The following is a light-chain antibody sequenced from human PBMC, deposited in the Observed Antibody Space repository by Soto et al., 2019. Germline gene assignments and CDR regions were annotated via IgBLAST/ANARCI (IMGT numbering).Light chain of an antibody. J-gene: IGKJ2*01. CDR3: QQYDSYSST. CDR2: EAS. CDR1: QSINNW. V-gene: IGKV1-5*03. Sequence: DIQMTQSPSTLSASVGDRVTITCRASQSINNWLAWYQQKPGKAPKLLIYEASSLLSGVPSRFSGSGSGTEFTLSISSLQPDDFAYYYCQQYDSYSSTFGQGTKLDI.